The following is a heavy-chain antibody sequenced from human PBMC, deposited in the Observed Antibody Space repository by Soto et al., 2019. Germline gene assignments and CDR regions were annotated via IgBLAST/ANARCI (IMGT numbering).Heavy chain of an antibody. CDR3: ARQRSMDV. Sequence: PGGSLRLSCAASGFTFSSYGIHWARQAPGKGLEWVAVIWYDGSTKYYADSVKGRFTISRDNSKNTLYLQMNSLRAEDTAVYYCARQRSMDVWGQGTTVTVSS. J-gene: IGHJ6*02. CDR2: IWYDGSTK. CDR1: GFTFSSYG. V-gene: IGHV3-33*01.